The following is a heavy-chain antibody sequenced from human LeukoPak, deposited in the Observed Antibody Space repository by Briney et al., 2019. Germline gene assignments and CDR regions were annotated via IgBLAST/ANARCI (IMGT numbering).Heavy chain of an antibody. J-gene: IGHJ4*02. CDR2: ISTGSSTT. D-gene: IGHD4-23*01. CDR3: ARVAAGYSVNYFDY. Sequence: GGSLRLSCAASEFAFSTYNMNWVRQAPGKGLEWVSYISTGSSTTYYADSVKGRFTISRDNVENSLYLQMNSLRDEDTAVYYCARVAAGYSVNYFDYWGQGTLVTVSS. V-gene: IGHV3-48*02. CDR1: EFAFSTYN.